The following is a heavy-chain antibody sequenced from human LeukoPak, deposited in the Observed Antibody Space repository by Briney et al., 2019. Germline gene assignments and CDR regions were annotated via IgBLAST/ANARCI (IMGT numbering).Heavy chain of an antibody. CDR3: ARDSETRIDKLWFGGRNWFDP. CDR2: INAGNGNT. CDR1: GYTFTSYA. V-gene: IGHV1-3*01. J-gene: IGHJ5*02. D-gene: IGHD3-10*01. Sequence: WASVKVSCKASGYTFTSYAMHWVRQAPGQRLEWMGWINAGNGNTKYSQKFQGRVTITRDTSASTAYMELSSLRSEDTAVYYCARDSETRIDKLWFGGRNWFDPWGQGTLVTVAS.